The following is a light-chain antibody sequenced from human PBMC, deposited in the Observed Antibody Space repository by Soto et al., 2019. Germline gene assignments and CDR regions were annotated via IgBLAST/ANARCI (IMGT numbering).Light chain of an antibody. Sequence: QSVLTQPPSASGTPGQRVTISCSGSSSNIGSNTVNWYQQLPGTAPKLLIYSNNQRPSGDPDRFSGSKSGTSASLAISGLQSEDEADYYCAAWDDSLNRVFGGGTKLTVL. V-gene: IGLV1-44*01. J-gene: IGLJ2*01. CDR2: SNN. CDR3: AAWDDSLNRV. CDR1: SSNIGSNT.